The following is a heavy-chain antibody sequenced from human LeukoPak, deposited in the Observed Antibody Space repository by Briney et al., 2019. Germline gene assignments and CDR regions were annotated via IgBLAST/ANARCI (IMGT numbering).Heavy chain of an antibody. CDR1: GGTFSSYA. CDR3: ATTTIFGVVNPWDYYMDV. Sequence: GASVKVSCKASGGTFSSYAISWVRQAPGQGLEWMGGIIPIFGTANYAQKFQGRVTITADESTSTAYMELSSLRSEDTAVYYCATTTIFGVVNPWDYYMDVWGKGTTVTVSS. V-gene: IGHV1-69*13. J-gene: IGHJ6*03. CDR2: IIPIFGTA. D-gene: IGHD3-3*01.